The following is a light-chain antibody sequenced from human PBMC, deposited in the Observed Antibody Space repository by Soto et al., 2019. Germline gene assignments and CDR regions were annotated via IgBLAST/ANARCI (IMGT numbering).Light chain of an antibody. CDR3: QQYNNWPLWT. CDR1: QSVGNN. J-gene: IGKJ1*01. CDR2: GAS. Sequence: IVVTQSPDSLAVSPGGRVTLSCRASQSVGNNLAWYQQRPGQPPRLLIYGASTRDTGVPTRFSGSGSGTEFTLTITSPQSEDFAVYYCQQYNNWPLWTFGQGTKVDIK. V-gene: IGKV3D-15*01.